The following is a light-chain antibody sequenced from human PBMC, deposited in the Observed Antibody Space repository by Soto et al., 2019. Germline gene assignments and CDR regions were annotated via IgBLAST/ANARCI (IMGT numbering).Light chain of an antibody. CDR2: DVT. J-gene: IGLJ1*01. V-gene: IGLV2-14*03. CDR3: SSFSTSSTRV. Sequence: QSVLAQPASVSGSPGQSITISCTGSNSDVGGYDYVSWYQHHPGKAPKLIIYDVTNRPSGVSNRFSGSKSGNTASLTISGLQAEDEAYYYCSSFSTSSTRVFVTGSMVTVL. CDR1: NSDVGGYDY.